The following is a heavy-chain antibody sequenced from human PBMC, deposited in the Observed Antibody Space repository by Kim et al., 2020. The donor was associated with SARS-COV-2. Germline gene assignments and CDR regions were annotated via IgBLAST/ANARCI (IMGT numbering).Heavy chain of an antibody. D-gene: IGHD2-2*01. CDR3: ARDVMWGRYCSSTSCPRFDY. V-gene: IGHV1-18*01. CDR1: GYTFTSYG. Sequence: ASVKVSCKASGYTFTSYGISWVRQAPGQGLEWMGWISAYNGNTNYAQKLQGRVTMTTDTSTSTAYMELRSLRSDDTAVYYCARDVMWGRYCSSTSCPRFDYWGQGTLVTVSS. J-gene: IGHJ4*02. CDR2: ISAYNGNT.